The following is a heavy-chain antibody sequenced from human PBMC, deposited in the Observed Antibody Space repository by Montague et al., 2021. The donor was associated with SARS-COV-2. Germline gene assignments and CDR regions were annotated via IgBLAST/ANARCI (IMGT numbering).Heavy chain of an antibody. CDR2: IHYSGRT. CDR3: ARAGLRSPATTHVSYHKGMDL. Sequence: SETLSLTCTVSGDSISTSYWAWIRQPPGKGLEWIGYIHYSGRTSYNSSFNSRVTISVDTSKNQVSLNLSSVTAADTAVYFCARAGLRSPATTHVSYHKGMDLWGQGTTVTVSS. J-gene: IGHJ6*02. CDR1: GDSISTSY. D-gene: IGHD2-15*01. V-gene: IGHV4-59*12.